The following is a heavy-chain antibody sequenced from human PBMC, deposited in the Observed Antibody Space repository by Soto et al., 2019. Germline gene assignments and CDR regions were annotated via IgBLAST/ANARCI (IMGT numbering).Heavy chain of an antibody. CDR1: GGSISSGDYY. V-gene: IGHV4-30-4*01. CDR2: IYYSGST. CDR3: ARGRHYYDSSGYPEYFQH. J-gene: IGHJ1*01. D-gene: IGHD3-22*01. Sequence: PSETLSLTCTVSGGSISSGDYYWSWIRQPPGKGLEWIGYIYYSGSTYYNPSLKSRVTISVDTSKNQFSLKLSSVTAADTAVYYCARGRHYYDSSGYPEYFQHWGQGTLVTVSS.